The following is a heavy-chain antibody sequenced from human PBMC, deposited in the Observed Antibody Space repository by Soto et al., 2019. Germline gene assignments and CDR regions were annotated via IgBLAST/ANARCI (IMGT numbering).Heavy chain of an antibody. CDR2: IYYSGST. V-gene: IGHV4-59*01. CDR1: GGSISSYY. CDR3: ARENPNEYYYDSSALPPHGMDV. D-gene: IGHD3-22*01. J-gene: IGHJ6*02. Sequence: SETLSLTCTVSGGSISSYYWSWIRQPPGKGLEWIGYIYYSGSTNYNPSLKSRVTISVDTSKNQFSLKLSSVTAADTAVYYCARENPNEYYYDSSALPPHGMDVWGQGTTVTVSS.